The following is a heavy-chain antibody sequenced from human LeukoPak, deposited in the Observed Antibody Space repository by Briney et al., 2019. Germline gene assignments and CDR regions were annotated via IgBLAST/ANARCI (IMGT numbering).Heavy chain of an antibody. V-gene: IGHV3-66*04. CDR1: GLXVSSY. D-gene: IGHD4-23*01. CDR2: IYSGGSI. Sequence: PGGSLRLSCAASGLXVSSYMSWVRPAPGKGLEWVSVIYSGGSIYYADSVKGRFTISRDKSKNTLYLQMNSLRAEDTAVYYCARPPYGGVDYWGQGTLVTVSS. J-gene: IGHJ4*02. CDR3: ARPPYGGVDY.